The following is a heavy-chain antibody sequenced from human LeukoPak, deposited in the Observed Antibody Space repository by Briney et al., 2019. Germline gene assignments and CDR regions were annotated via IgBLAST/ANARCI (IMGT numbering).Heavy chain of an antibody. Sequence: PGGSLRLSCTTSGFHFRAYWMGWVRQAPGKGLEWVAVIWYDGSNEDYADSVKGRFTISRDNSKNTLYLQMNSLRAEDTAVYYCAREMAVWGQGALVTVSS. V-gene: IGHV3-33*01. CDR1: GFHFRAYW. J-gene: IGHJ4*02. CDR2: IWYDGSNE. CDR3: AREMAV. D-gene: IGHD2-8*01.